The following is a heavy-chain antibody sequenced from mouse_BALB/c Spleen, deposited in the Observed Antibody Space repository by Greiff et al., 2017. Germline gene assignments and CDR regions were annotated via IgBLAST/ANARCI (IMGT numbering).Heavy chain of an antibody. J-gene: IGHJ4*01. Sequence: EVMLVESGGGLVQPGGSMKLSCVASGFTFSNYWMNWVRQSPEKGLEWVAEIRLKSNNYATHYAESVKGRFTISRDDSKSSVYLQMNNLRAEDTGIYYCTSLTMITTSMLWSMDYWGQGTSVTVSS. CDR1: GFTFSNYW. V-gene: IGHV6-6*02. D-gene: IGHD2-4*01. CDR2: IRLKSNNYAT. CDR3: TSLTMITTSMLWSMDY.